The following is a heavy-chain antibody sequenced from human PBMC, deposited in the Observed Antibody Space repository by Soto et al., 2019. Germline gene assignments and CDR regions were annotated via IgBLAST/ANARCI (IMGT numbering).Heavy chain of an antibody. CDR3: ARDYCRGGSCYVAY. V-gene: IGHV4-59*12. D-gene: IGHD2-15*01. CDR2: ISYLGIT. J-gene: IGHJ4*02. CDR1: GGSISSYY. Sequence: PSETLSLTCTVSGGSISSYYWSWIRQPPGKGLEWLGYISYLGITYYNPSLKSRGSMSVDRSKNQFSLSLNSVTAADTALYYCARDYCRGGSCYVAYWGQGAPVTVSS.